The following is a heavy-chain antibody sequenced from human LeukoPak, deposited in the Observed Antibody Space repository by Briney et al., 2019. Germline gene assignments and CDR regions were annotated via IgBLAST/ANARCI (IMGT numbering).Heavy chain of an antibody. CDR1: SGSVSSSSYY. CDR2: IYYSGST. V-gene: IGHV4-39*07. J-gene: IGHJ4*02. Sequence: PSETLSLTCTVSSGSVSSSSYYWGWIRQPPGKGLEWIGNIYYSGSTYYNPSLKSRVTISVDTSKNQFSLKLSSVTAADTAVYYCARGGAPGFYFDHWGQGTLVTVSS. CDR3: ARGGAPGFYFDH. D-gene: IGHD3-10*01.